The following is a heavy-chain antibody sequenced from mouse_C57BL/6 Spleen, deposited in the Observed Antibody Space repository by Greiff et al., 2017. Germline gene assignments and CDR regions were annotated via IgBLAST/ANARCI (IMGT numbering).Heavy chain of an antibody. CDR2: ISSGSSTI. D-gene: IGHD1-1*01. Sequence: EVQVVESGGGLVKPGGSLKLSCAASGFTFSDYGMHWVRQAPEKGLEWVAYISSGSSTIYYADTVKGRFTISRDNAKNTLFLQMTSLRSEDTAMYYCARPHYGSSYEDFDYWGQGTTLTVSS. CDR3: ARPHYGSSYEDFDY. CDR1: GFTFSDYG. V-gene: IGHV5-17*01. J-gene: IGHJ2*01.